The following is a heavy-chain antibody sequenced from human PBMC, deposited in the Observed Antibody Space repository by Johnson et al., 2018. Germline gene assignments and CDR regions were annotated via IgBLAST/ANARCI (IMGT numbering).Heavy chain of an antibody. CDR3: EKGKLRYWSGGSRYFVAGREV. CDR2: MNPNSGNT. V-gene: IGHV1-8*01. Sequence: QVQLVQSGAEVKKPGASVKVSCKASGYTFTSYDINWVRQATGQGLEWMGWMNPNSGNTGYAQKFQGRVTMTRNTSISTAYMELSSLGSEDTAVYYCEKGKLRYWSGGSRYFVAGREVWGQGTTGTVSS. D-gene: IGHD2-15*01. J-gene: IGHJ6*02. CDR1: GYTFTSYD.